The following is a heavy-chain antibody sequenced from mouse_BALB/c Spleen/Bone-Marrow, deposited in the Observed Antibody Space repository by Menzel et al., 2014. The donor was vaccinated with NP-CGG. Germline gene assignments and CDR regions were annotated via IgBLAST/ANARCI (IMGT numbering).Heavy chain of an antibody. J-gene: IGHJ4*01. CDR1: GYAFSSSW. D-gene: IGHD2-13*01. CDR2: IYPGDGDT. V-gene: IGHV1-82*01. CDR3: ARSDGDRAMDY. Sequence: QSGPELVKPGASVKISCNASGYAFSSSWLNWVKQRPGQGLEWIGRIYPGDGDTNYNGKFKGKATLTADKSSSTAYMQLSSLTSVDSAVYYCARSDGDRAMDYWGQGTSVSVSS.